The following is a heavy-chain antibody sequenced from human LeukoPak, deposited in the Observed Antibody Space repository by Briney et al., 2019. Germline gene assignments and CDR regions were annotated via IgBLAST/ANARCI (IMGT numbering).Heavy chain of an antibody. V-gene: IGHV4-4*09. CDR3: ARHDAGIAARRFDN. D-gene: IGHD6-6*01. CDR2: IHASGHT. Sequence: SETLSLTCTVSGGSISTYYWSWIRQPPGKGLEWISYIHASGHTNYNPSIKSRFTISVDTSKNQFSLKMSSVTAADTAVYYCARHDAGIAARRFDNWGQGTLVTVSS. CDR1: GGSISTYY. J-gene: IGHJ4*02.